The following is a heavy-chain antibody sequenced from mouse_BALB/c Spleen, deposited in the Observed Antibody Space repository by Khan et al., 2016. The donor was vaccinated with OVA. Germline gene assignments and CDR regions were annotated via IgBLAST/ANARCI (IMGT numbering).Heavy chain of an antibody. CDR2: INPSSGGN. D-gene: IGHD2-2*01. V-gene: IGHV1S81*02. J-gene: IGHJ3*01. CDR3: TRSGYGSLAY. Sequence: QVQLQQSGAELVKPGASVSLSCKASGYTFTSYYLYWVKQTPGQGLEWIGDINPSSGGNNFNEKFKSKATLTVDKSSSTAYIQLNSLTSEDSAVYYCTRSGYGSLAYWGQGTLVTVSA. CDR1: GYTFTSYY.